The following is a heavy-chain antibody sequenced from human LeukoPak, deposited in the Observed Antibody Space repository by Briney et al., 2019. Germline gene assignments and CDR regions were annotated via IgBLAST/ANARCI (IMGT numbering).Heavy chain of an antibody. CDR3: VRDGMVTEPINY. CDR2: IRYDGKTE. J-gene: IGHJ4*02. CDR1: GFTFSNYG. Sequence: GGSLRLSCVVSGFTFSNYGMHWVRQAPGKGLEWVAFIRYDGKTEHYADSVKGRLTVSRDTSKSTLYLQMNSLRVEDTAVYYCVRDGMVTEPINYWGQGTLVTVSS. D-gene: IGHD2-21*02. V-gene: IGHV3-30*02.